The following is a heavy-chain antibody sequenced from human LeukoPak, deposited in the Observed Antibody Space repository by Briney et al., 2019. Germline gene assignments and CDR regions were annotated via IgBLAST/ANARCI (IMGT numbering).Heavy chain of an antibody. D-gene: IGHD5-18*01. CDR1: GYTFTSYY. CDR3: AYTAMVTTYYYYYMDV. V-gene: IGHV1-46*01. Sequence: ASVKVSCKAAGYTFTSYYMHWVRQAPGQGLEWMGIINPSGGSTSYAQKFQGRVTITTDESTSTAYMELSSLRSEDTAVYYCAYTAMVTTYYYYYMDVWDKGTTVTVSS. J-gene: IGHJ6*03. CDR2: INPSGGST.